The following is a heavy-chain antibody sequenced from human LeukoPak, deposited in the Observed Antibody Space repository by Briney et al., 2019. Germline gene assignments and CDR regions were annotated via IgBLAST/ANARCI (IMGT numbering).Heavy chain of an antibody. Sequence: PSETLSLTCTVSGGSIPSYYWSWIRQPPGKGLEWIGYIYYSGTTNYNPSLRSRVTISVDTSKNQVSLNLSSVTAADTAVYYCARRLGSGSSDYWGQGTLVTVSS. J-gene: IGHJ4*02. CDR1: GGSIPSYY. CDR2: IYYSGTT. V-gene: IGHV4-59*01. D-gene: IGHD1-26*01. CDR3: ARRLGSGSSDY.